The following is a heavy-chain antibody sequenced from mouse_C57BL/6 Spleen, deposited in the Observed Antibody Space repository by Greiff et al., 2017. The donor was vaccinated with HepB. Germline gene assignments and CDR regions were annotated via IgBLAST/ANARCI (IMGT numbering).Heavy chain of an antibody. CDR3: ARQDDGYTKGDYSAVDY. Sequence: EVQVVESGGDLVKPGGSLKLSCAASGFTFSSYGMSWVRQTPDKRLEWVATISSGGSYTYYPDSVKGRFTISRDNAKNTLYLQMSSLKSEDTAMYDCARQDDGYTKGDYSAVDYWGQGTAVTVSS. V-gene: IGHV5-6*01. D-gene: IGHD2-3*01. J-gene: IGHJ4*01. CDR1: GFTFSSYG. CDR2: ISSGGSYT.